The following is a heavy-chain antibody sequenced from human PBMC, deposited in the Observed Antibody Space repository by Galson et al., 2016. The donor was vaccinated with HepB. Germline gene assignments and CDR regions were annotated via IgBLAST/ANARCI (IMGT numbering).Heavy chain of an antibody. D-gene: IGHD2-21*01. Sequence: PALVKPTQTLTLTCIFSGFSLSTTGVGVGWMRQPPGKTLEWLAHIYWAGDERYSPSLRSRLTITKDTSKNRVVLTITNMDPVETATYYCVHIVHRGGYYYLAYWGQGTLFTVSA. J-gene: IGHJ4*02. V-gene: IGHV2-5*02. CDR1: GFSLSTTGVG. CDR2: IYWAGDE. CDR3: VHIVHRGGYYYLAY.